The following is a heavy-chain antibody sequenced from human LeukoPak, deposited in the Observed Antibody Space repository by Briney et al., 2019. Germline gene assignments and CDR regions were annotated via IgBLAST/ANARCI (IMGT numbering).Heavy chain of an antibody. V-gene: IGHV1-46*01. Sequence: ASVNVSCKASGYTFTSYYIHWVRQAPGQGLEWMGIINPSGGSTSYAQKFQGRVTMTRDTSTSTVYMELSSLRSEDTAVYYCARDHRGPYGDYRRYAFDIWGQGTMVTVSS. CDR3: ARDHRGPYGDYRRYAFDI. CDR2: INPSGGST. J-gene: IGHJ3*02. D-gene: IGHD4-17*01. CDR1: GYTFTSYY.